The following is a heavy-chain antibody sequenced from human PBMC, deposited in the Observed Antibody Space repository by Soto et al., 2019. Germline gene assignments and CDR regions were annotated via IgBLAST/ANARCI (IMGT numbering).Heavy chain of an antibody. V-gene: IGHV3-73*01. D-gene: IGHD2-2*01. J-gene: IGHJ5*02. CDR2: IRSKANSYAT. CDR3: THLGYCSSTSCFP. CDR1: GFTFSGSA. Sequence: VGSLRLSCAASGFTFSGSAMHWVRQASGKGLEWVGRIRSKANSYATAYAASVKGRFTISRDDSKNTAYLQMNSLKTEDTAVYYCTHLGYCSSTSCFPWGQGTLVTVSS.